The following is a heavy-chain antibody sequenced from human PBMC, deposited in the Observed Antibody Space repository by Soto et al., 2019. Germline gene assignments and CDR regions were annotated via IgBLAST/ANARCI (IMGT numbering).Heavy chain of an antibody. CDR1: GGSISSYY. Sequence: PSETLSLTCTDSGGSISSYYWSWIRQPPGKGLEWIGYIYYSGSTNYNPSLKSRVTISVDTSKNQFSLKLSSVTAADTAVYYCASSNIAAAGFYYYGMDVWGRGTTVTVS. CDR2: IYYSGST. V-gene: IGHV4-59*01. J-gene: IGHJ6*02. D-gene: IGHD6-13*01. CDR3: ASSNIAAAGFYYYGMDV.